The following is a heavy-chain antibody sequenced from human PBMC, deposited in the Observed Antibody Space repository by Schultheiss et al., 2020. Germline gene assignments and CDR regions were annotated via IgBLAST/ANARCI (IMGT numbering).Heavy chain of an antibody. Sequence: SETLSLTCTVSGGSISSYYWSWIRQPPGKGLEWIGYIYYSGSTNYNPSLKSRVTMSVDTSKNQFSLRLTSVTAADTAVYYCARDSLYGMDVWGQGTTVTVYS. CDR2: IYYSGST. CDR1: GGSISSYY. J-gene: IGHJ6*02. V-gene: IGHV4-59*12. CDR3: ARDSLYGMDV.